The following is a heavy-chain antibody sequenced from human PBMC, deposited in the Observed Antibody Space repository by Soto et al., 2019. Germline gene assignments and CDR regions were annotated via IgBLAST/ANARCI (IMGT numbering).Heavy chain of an antibody. CDR3: ARQGPWATDYYFDY. V-gene: IGHV1-8*01. J-gene: IGHJ4*02. D-gene: IGHD3-3*01. Sequence: QVRLVQSGAEVKKPGASVKVSCKASGYTFTSYDINWVRQATGQGLEWMGWMNPNSGNTGYAQKFQGRVTMTRNTSISTAYMELSSLRSEDTAVYYCARQGPWATDYYFDYWGQGTLVTVSS. CDR2: MNPNSGNT. CDR1: GYTFTSYD.